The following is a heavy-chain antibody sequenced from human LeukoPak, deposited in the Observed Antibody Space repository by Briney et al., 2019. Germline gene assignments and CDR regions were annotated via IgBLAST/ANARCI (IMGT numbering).Heavy chain of an antibody. Sequence: PSETLSLTCTVSGGSISSYYWSWIRQPPGKGLEWIGEINHSGSTNYNPSLKSRVTISVDTSKNQFSLKLSSVTAADTAVYYCARARPLYYYDSSGYLDYWGQGTLVTVSS. CDR3: ARARPLYYYDSSGYLDY. D-gene: IGHD3-22*01. V-gene: IGHV4-34*01. CDR2: INHSGST. J-gene: IGHJ4*02. CDR1: GGSISSYY.